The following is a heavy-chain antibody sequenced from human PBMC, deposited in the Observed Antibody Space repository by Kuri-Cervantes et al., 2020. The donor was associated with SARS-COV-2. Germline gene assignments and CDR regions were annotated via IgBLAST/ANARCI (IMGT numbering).Heavy chain of an antibody. CDR1: GFTFSSYG. J-gene: IGHJ4*02. Sequence: GGSLRLSCAASGFTFSSYGMHWVRQAPGKGLEWEAVISYDGSNKYYADSVKGRFTISRDNAKRTLFLQMNSLRVDDTAVYYCSRDQVSAAGTANYWGQGALVTVSS. V-gene: IGHV3-30-3*01. D-gene: IGHD6-13*01. CDR3: SRDQVSAAGTANY. CDR2: ISYDGSNK.